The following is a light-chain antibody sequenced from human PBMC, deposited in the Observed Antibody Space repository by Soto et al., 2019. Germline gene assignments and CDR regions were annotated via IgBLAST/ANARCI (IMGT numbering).Light chain of an antibody. CDR3: CSYAGSSTLYV. CDR1: SCDVGSYNL. J-gene: IGLJ1*01. CDR2: EGS. V-gene: IGLV2-23*01. Sequence: QSALTQPASVSGSPGQSITISCTGTSCDVGSYNLVSWYQQHPGKAPKLMIYEGSKRPSGVSNRFSGSKSGNTASLTISGLQAEDEADYYCCSYAGSSTLYVFGTGTK.